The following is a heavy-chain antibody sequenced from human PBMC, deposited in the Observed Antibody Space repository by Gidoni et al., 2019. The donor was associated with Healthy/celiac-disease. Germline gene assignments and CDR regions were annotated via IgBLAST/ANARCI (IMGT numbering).Heavy chain of an antibody. J-gene: IGHJ4*02. V-gene: IGHV4-31*03. D-gene: IGHD3-16*02. CDR1: GGSISSGVYY. Sequence: QLQLQESGPGLVKPSQTLSLSFTVSGGSISSGVYYWRWIRQHPGKGLVWIGYIDYSGSTDYNPSLKSRVTISVDTSKNQFSLKLSSVTAADTAVYYCARAKSRGVITFGGVIVRPDYWGQGTLVTVSS. CDR3: ARAKSRGVITFGGVIVRPDY. CDR2: IDYSGST.